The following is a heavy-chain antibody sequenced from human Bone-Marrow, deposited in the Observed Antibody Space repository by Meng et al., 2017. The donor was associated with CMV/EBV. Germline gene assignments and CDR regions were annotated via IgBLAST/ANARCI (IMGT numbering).Heavy chain of an antibody. CDR3: ARAAHYGSSLYFDY. D-gene: IGHD6-6*01. CDR1: GSTFTSYC. CDR2: VSPDGSNT. Sequence: KVSGSTFTSYCINWVRQAPGPGMGLMGCVSPDGSNTTYAPTFQDRVTMTGNTSINTAYMELSSLGSDNAAVYFCARAAHYGSSLYFDYWGQGALVTVSS. J-gene: IGHJ4*02. V-gene: IGHV1-8*01.